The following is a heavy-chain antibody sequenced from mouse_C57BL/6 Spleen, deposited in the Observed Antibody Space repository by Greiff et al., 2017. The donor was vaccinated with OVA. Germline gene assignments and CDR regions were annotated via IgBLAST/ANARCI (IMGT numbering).Heavy chain of an antibody. CDR2: INPSSGYT. Sequence: QVQLQQSGAELAKPGASVKLSCKASGYTFTSYWMHWVKQRPGQGLEWIGYINPSSGYTKYKQKFKDKATLTADKSSSTAYMQLSSLTYEDSAVYYCALNYYGSSGAMDYWGQGTSVTVSS. CDR1: GYTFTSYW. J-gene: IGHJ4*01. D-gene: IGHD1-1*01. V-gene: IGHV1-7*01. CDR3: ALNYYGSSGAMDY.